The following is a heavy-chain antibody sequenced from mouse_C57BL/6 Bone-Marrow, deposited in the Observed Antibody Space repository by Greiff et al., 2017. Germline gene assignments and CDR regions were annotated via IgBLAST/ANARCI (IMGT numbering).Heavy chain of an antibody. J-gene: IGHJ1*03. CDR2: IDPSDSET. CDR1: GYTFTSYW. CDR3: ARSYYYGSSYCYWYFDV. V-gene: IGHV1-52*01. D-gene: IGHD1-1*01. Sequence: QVQLQQPGAELVRPGSSVKLSCKASGYTFTSYWMHWVKQRPIQGLEWIGNIDPSDSETHYNQKFKDKATLTVDKSSSTAYMQLSSLTSEDSAVYYCARSYYYGSSYCYWYFDVWGTGTTVTVSS.